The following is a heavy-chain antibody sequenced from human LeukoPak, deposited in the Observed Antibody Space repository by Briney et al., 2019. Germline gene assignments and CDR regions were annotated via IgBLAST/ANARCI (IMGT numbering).Heavy chain of an antibody. D-gene: IGHD3-22*01. CDR1: GGSFSGYY. V-gene: IGHV4-34*01. Sequence: SETLSLTCAVYGGSFSGYYWSWIRQPPGKGLEWIGEINHSGSTNYNPSLKSRVTISVDTSKNQFSLKLSSVTAADTAVYYCAGLIVGRVLGVWGQGTLVTVSS. J-gene: IGHJ4*02. CDR3: AGLIVGRVLGV. CDR2: INHSGST.